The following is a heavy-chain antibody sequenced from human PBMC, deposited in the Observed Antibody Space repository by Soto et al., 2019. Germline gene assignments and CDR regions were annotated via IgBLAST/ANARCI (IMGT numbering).Heavy chain of an antibody. CDR2: ISGYNGDT. V-gene: IGHV1-18*01. CDR1: GYTFTRYG. CDR3: AKNGQPPYYYYGMDV. D-gene: IGHD2-8*01. Sequence: ASVKVSCKASGYTFTRYGISWVRQAPGQGLEWMGWISGYNGDTKYAQKFQGRVTMTLDTSTTTAYMELRSLTSDDSAVYYCAKNGQPPYYYYGMDVWGQGTTVTVSS. J-gene: IGHJ6*02.